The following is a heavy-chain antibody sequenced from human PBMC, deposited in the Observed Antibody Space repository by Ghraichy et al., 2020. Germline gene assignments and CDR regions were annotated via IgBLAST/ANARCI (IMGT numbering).Heavy chain of an antibody. D-gene: IGHD1-26*01. J-gene: IGHJ3*02. CDR3: AAAPHHIVGARDAFDI. Sequence: SVKVSCKASGFTFASSAVQWVRQASGQRLEWIGWIVVGSGDTNYAQKFQERVTITRDMSTSTAYMELSSLRSEDTAVYYCAAAPHHIVGARDAFDIWGQETMVTASS. V-gene: IGHV1-58*01. CDR1: GFTFASSA. CDR2: IVVGSGDT.